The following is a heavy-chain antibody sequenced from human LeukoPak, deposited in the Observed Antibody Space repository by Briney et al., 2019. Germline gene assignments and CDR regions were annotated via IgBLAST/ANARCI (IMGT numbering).Heavy chain of an antibody. CDR1: GFTFTSSA. CDR3: ARIYDFWSGPTGY. Sequence: SVKVSCKASGFTFTSSAMQWVRQARGQRLEWIGWIVVGSGNTNYAQKFQERVTITRDMSTSTAYMELSSLRSEDTAVYYCARIYDFWSGPTGYWGQGTLVTVSS. D-gene: IGHD3-3*01. V-gene: IGHV1-58*02. CDR2: IVVGSGNT. J-gene: IGHJ4*02.